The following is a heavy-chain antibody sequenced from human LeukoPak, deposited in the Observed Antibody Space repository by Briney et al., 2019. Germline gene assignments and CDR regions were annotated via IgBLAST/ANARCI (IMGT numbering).Heavy chain of an antibody. CDR2: ISTDSGNT. Sequence: ASVKVSCKASGYTFTSNGISWVRQAPGEGPEWMGWISTDSGNTKYAQKMKGRVTMTTETSSSTAYMELRNLRSDDTAVYYCARDKDYRFDYWGQGTPVTVSS. J-gene: IGHJ4*02. D-gene: IGHD3-16*01. V-gene: IGHV1-18*01. CDR1: GYTFTSNG. CDR3: ARDKDYRFDY.